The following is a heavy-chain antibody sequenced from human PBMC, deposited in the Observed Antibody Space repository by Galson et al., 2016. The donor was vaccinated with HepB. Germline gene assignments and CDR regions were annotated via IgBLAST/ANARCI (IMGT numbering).Heavy chain of an antibody. CDR2: IDHNGDT. CDR3: ARLLTKYCSSTGCQMYYFDH. Sequence: SETLSLTCAVSGGSISSYYWNWIRQPPGKGLEWIGYIDHNGDTNYNSALTSRVTISVDTSKNQFSLEVNSVTAADTAVYFCARLLTKYCSSTGCQMYYFDHWGQGTPVTVAS. J-gene: IGHJ4*02. V-gene: IGHV4-59*01. D-gene: IGHD2/OR15-2a*01. CDR1: GGSISSYY.